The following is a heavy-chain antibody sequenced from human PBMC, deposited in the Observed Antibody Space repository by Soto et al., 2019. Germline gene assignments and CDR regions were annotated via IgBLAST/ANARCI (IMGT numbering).Heavy chain of an antibody. Sequence: SVKVSCKASGGTFSSYAISWVRQAPGQGLEWMGGIIPIFGTANYAQKFQGRVTITADESTSTAYMELSSLRSEDTAVYYCAKVGGYCSGGSCYSSFDYWGQGTLVTVSS. D-gene: IGHD2-15*01. CDR3: AKVGGYCSGGSCYSSFDY. J-gene: IGHJ4*02. CDR1: GGTFSSYA. V-gene: IGHV1-69*13. CDR2: IIPIFGTA.